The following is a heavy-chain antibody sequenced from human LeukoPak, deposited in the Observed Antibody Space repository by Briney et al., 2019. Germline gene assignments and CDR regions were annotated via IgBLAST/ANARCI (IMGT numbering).Heavy chain of an antibody. D-gene: IGHD1-26*01. CDR2: ITSNGDKT. CDR3: ARGGATTLFDY. J-gene: IGHJ4*02. V-gene: IGHV3-64*01. Sequence: GGSLRLSCAASGFTFSSYAMHWVRQASGKGLEYVSAITSNGDKTYYGNSVKGRFTISRDNSKNTLYLQMGSLRIEDMAVYYCARGGATTLFDYWGQGTLVTVSS. CDR1: GFTFSSYA.